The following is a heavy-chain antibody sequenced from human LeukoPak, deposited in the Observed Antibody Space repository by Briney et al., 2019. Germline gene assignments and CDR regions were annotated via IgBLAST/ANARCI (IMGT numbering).Heavy chain of an antibody. Sequence: GGSLRLSCAASGFTFSSYVMSWVRQAPGKGQEWVSAISGSGGSTYYADSVKGRFTVSRDNSKNTLYLQMNSLRAEDTALYYCARGKYYYGSGVDYWGQGTLVTVSS. J-gene: IGHJ4*02. V-gene: IGHV3-23*01. CDR3: ARGKYYYGSGVDY. D-gene: IGHD3-10*01. CDR1: GFTFSSYV. CDR2: ISGSGGST.